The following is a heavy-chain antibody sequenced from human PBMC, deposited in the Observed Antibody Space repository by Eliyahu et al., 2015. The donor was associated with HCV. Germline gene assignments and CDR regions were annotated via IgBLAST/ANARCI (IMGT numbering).Heavy chain of an antibody. D-gene: IGHD3-3*01. CDR1: SNW. J-gene: IGHJ5*02. CDR2: IFQSGYT. CDR3: ANAYSEFWNGYGT. V-gene: IGHV4-4*02. Sequence: SNWWSWVRQAPGKGLEWIGEIFQSGYTNYNPSLKSRVTISLDKAKNQFSLNLSSVTAADTAVYYCANAYSEFWNGYGTWGQGTLVTVSS.